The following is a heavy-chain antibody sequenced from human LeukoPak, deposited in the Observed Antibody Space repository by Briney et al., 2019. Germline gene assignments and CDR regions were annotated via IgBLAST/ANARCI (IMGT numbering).Heavy chain of an antibody. CDR1: GYTFTGYY. D-gene: IGHD3-9*01. J-gene: IGHJ3*02. V-gene: IGHV1-2*02. CDR2: INPHSGGT. Sequence: ASVKVSCKASGYTFTGYYMHWVRQAPGQGLEWMGWINPHSGGTKYTQKFQGRFTMTRDKSISTAYMELSRLRSDDTAVYYCARDDILTGYWGNAFDIWGQGTMVTVSS. CDR3: ARDDILTGYWGNAFDI.